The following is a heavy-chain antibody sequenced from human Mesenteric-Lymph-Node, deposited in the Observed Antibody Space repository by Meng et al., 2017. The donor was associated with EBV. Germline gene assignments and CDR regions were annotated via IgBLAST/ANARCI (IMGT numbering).Heavy chain of an antibody. V-gene: IGHV1-18*01. Sequence: QVRLVQSGAEVKQPGASVKVSCKASGYTFSRYGISWVRQTPGQGLEWMGWITAYNGDTNYPQKFQDRVIMTIDTSTRTAYMELRSLRSDDTAIYYCARYDSPGSFDPWGQGTLVTVSS. CDR3: ARYDSPGSFDP. J-gene: IGHJ5*02. CDR2: ITAYNGDT. D-gene: IGHD1-1*01. CDR1: GYTFSRYG.